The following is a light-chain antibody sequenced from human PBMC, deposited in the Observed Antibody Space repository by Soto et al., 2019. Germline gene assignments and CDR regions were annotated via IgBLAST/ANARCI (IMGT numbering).Light chain of an antibody. Sequence: DIPMTQSPSSMSGSXGDGVTITRRTSLGNSNHIGRYQQMPGRAPEGXXDAASTLQTGVPSRFSGGGSGTDFTRTITSLQPEDFATYYGQQVNVYPSTFGGGTKVDIK. CDR1: LGNSNH. CDR2: AAS. J-gene: IGKJ4*01. V-gene: IGKV1-9*01. CDR3: QQVNVYPST.